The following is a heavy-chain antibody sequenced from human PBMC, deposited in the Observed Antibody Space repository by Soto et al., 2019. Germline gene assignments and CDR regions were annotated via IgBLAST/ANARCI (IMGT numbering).Heavy chain of an antibody. CDR1: GGSISNSSYC. CDR3: ARPLGFTIFGVADNWFDP. D-gene: IGHD3-3*01. J-gene: IGHJ5*02. Sequence: LQPLSLPCSVSGGSISNSSYCWVWISQPPGKGLEWIGSIYYSGSTYYNPSLKSRVTISVDTSKNQFSLKLSSVTAADTAVYYCARPLGFTIFGVADNWFDPWGQGTLVTVSS. V-gene: IGHV4-39*01. CDR2: IYYSGST.